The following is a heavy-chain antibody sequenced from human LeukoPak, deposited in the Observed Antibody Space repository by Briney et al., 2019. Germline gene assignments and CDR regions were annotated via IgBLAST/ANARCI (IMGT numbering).Heavy chain of an antibody. CDR1: DASIKSYH. CDR2: INYSGST. Sequence: SETLSLTCTVSDASIKSYHWTWIRQSPGKGLAWIGNINYSGSTYYNPSLKSRVTISVDTSKTQFSLRLSSVTAADTAVYFCWRRQGGTSNFDYWGQGTLVTVSS. V-gene: IGHV4-59*04. CDR3: WRRQGGTSNFDY. D-gene: IGHD4-23*01. J-gene: IGHJ4*02.